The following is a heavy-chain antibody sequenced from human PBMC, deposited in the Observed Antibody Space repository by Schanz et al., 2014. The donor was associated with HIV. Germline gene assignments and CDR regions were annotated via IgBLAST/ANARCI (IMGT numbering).Heavy chain of an antibody. Sequence: QMQLEESGGAVVRPGGSLRLSCAASGFTFSSYGMHWVRQAPGKGLEWVAVISYDGSNKYYADSVKGRFTVSRDNSKNTLYLQMNSLRAEDTAVYFCARDVAGCSGTSCYSDAFDIWGQGTLVTVSS. V-gene: IGHV3-30*03. CDR1: GFTFSSYG. CDR3: ARDVAGCSGTSCYSDAFDI. D-gene: IGHD2-2*01. J-gene: IGHJ3*02. CDR2: ISYDGSNK.